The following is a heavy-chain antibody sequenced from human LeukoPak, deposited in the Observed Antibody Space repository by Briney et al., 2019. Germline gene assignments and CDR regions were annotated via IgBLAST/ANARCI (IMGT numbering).Heavy chain of an antibody. D-gene: IGHD3-22*01. Sequence: ASVKVSCKASGYTVTSYDINWVRQATGQGLEWMGWLNPNSGNTGFAQKFQGRVTMTRNTSISTAYMELSRLRSEDTAVYYCASKVPDSSGSPDAFDIWGQGTMVTVSS. J-gene: IGHJ3*02. V-gene: IGHV1-8*01. CDR3: ASKVPDSSGSPDAFDI. CDR1: GYTVTSYD. CDR2: LNPNSGNT.